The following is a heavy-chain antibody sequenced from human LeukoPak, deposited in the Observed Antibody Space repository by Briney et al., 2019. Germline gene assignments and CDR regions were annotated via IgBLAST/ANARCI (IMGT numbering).Heavy chain of an antibody. V-gene: IGHV4-59*01. D-gene: IGHD3-3*01. CDR3: VKGSGYPTYYFDY. CDR1: GGSISSYY. Sequence: PSETLSLTCTVSGGSISSYYWSWIRQPPGKGLEWIGYIYYSGSTNYNPSLKSRVTISVDTSKNQFSLRLSSVTAADTAVYYCVKGSGYPTYYFDYGGQEPLVPAS. CDR2: IYYSGST. J-gene: IGHJ4*02.